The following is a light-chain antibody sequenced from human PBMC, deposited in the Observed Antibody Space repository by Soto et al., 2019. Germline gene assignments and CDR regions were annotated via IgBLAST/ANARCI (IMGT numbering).Light chain of an antibody. J-gene: IGLJ3*02. Sequence: QSALTQPPSASGSPGQSVTISCTGTSSDVGGYNYVSWYQQHPGKAPKLMIYEVSKRPSGVPDRFSGSKSGNTASLIVSGLQAEDEADYYCSSYAGSNTANGVFGGGTKVTVL. CDR1: SSDVGGYNY. CDR2: EVS. CDR3: SSYAGSNTANGV. V-gene: IGLV2-8*01.